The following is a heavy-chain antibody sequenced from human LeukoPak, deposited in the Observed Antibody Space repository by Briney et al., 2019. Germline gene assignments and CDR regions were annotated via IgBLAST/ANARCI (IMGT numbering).Heavy chain of an antibody. CDR1: GFTFSGYD. Sequence: GGSLRLSCAASGFTFSGYDLHWVRQAPGKGLEWVAVIWSVGSNKYYADSVKGRFTISRDNSKNTLYLQMNSLRAEDTAVYYCAKVTGYSSGSAASRAFDIWGQGTMVTVSS. J-gene: IGHJ3*02. CDR2: IWSVGSNK. D-gene: IGHD6-19*01. V-gene: IGHV3-30*02. CDR3: AKVTGYSSGSAASRAFDI.